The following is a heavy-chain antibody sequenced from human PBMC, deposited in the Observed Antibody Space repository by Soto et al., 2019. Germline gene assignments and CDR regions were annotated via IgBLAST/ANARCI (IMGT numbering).Heavy chain of an antibody. D-gene: IGHD6-25*01. J-gene: IGHJ4*02. Sequence: QVQLVQSGAEMKRPGASVILSCKASGYIFTTYSIHWVRQTAGQGLEWMAKVDPRDGSTGYAQKFRGRVCMAWDTCTGTVSMEVSSLTSDDTATYYFARVRSSGREFDYSGQGTQVTVSS. CDR1: GYIFTTYS. V-gene: IGHV1-46*01. CDR2: VDPRDGST. CDR3: ARVRSSGREFDY.